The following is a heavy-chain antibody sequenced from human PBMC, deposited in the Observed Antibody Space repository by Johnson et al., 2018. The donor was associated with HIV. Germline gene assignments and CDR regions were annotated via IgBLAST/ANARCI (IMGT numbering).Heavy chain of an antibody. CDR1: GFTFSSYG. CDR3: ARDSSNSFRFEMYAFDI. V-gene: IGHV3-30*19. J-gene: IGHJ3*02. Sequence: QVQLVESGGGVVQPGRSLRLSCAASGFTFSSYGMHWVRQAPAKGLEWVAVISYDGSDKYYADSVKGRFTISRDSSKNTLYLQMNSLRAEDTAVYYCARDSSNSFRFEMYAFDIWGQGTMVTVSS. CDR2: ISYDGSDK. D-gene: IGHD6-6*01.